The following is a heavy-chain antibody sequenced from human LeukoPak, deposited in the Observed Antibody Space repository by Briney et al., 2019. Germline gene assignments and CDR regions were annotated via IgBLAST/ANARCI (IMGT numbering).Heavy chain of an antibody. V-gene: IGHV1-69*02. CDR2: IIPVIGIT. D-gene: IGHD2-2*01. CDR1: GGTFSSYT. J-gene: IGHJ6*02. Sequence: VASVKVSCKASGGTFSSYTISWVRQAPGQGLEWMGRIIPVIGITNYAQKFQGRVTITADESTSTAYLELSSLRSEDTAVYYCAKADCSSSSCSMGGRYYDGLDVWGQGTTVTVSS. CDR3: AKADCSSSSCSMGGRYYDGLDV.